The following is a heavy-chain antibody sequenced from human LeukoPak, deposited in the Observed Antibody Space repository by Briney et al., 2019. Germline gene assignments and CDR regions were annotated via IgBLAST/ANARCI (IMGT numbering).Heavy chain of an antibody. CDR2: IYYSGST. CDR1: GGSISSGGYS. Sequence: PSETLSLTCAVSGGSISSGGYSWSWIRQPPGKGLEWIGSIYYSGSTYYNPSLKSRVTISVDTSKNQFSLKLSSVTAADTAVYYCAREGNCSGGSCYSTSNWFDPWGQGTLVTVSS. J-gene: IGHJ5*02. D-gene: IGHD2-15*01. V-gene: IGHV4-39*07. CDR3: AREGNCSGGSCYSTSNWFDP.